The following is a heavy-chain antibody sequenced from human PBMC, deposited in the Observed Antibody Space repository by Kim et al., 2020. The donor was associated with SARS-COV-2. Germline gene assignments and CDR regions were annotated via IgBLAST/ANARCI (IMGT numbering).Heavy chain of an antibody. V-gene: IGHV1-69*13. Sequence: SVKVSCKASGGTFSSYAISWVRQAPGQGLEWMGGIIPIFGTANYAQKFQGRVTITADESTSTAYMELSSLRSEDTAVYYCARLPAAGTPRLDYWGQGTLVTVSS. CDR2: IIPIFGTA. D-gene: IGHD6-13*01. CDR3: ARLPAAGTPRLDY. CDR1: GGTFSSYA. J-gene: IGHJ4*02.